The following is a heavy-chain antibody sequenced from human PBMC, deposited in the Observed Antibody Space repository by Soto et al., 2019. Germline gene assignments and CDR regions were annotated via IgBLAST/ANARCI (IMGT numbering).Heavy chain of an antibody. D-gene: IGHD3-22*01. CDR2: ISGSGGST. Sequence: GGSLRLSCTASGFTFTKYWMSWVRQAPGKGLEWVSAISGSGGSTYYADSVKGRFTISRDNSKNTLYLQMNSLRAEDTAVYYCAXGGNYYDSSGYYYPHDYWGQGTLVTVSS. V-gene: IGHV3-23*01. J-gene: IGHJ4*02. CDR1: GFTFTKYW. CDR3: AXGGNYYDSSGYYYPHDY.